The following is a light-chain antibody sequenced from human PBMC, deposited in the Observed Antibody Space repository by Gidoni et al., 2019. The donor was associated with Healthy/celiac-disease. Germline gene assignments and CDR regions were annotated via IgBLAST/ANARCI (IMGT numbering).Light chain of an antibody. CDR2: DAS. CDR1: QSVRSY. J-gene: IGKJ4*01. V-gene: IGKV3-11*01. CDR3: QQSSNWPLT. Sequence: EIVFTQSPATLSLSPGERATLSCRASQSVRSYLAWYQQKPGQAPRLLIYDASNRATGIPARFSGSGYGTDFTRTISSLEPEDFAVYYCQQSSNWPLTLGGGTKVEIK.